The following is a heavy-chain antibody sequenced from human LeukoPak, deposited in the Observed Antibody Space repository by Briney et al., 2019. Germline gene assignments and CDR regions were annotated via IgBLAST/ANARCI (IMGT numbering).Heavy chain of an antibody. V-gene: IGHV4-59*01. CDR3: ARDLRYDSSGYYWYGMDV. J-gene: IGHJ6*02. Sequence: TSETLSLTCTVSGGSISSYYWSWIWQPPGKGLEWIGYIYYSGSTNYNPSLKSRVTISVDTSKNQFSLKLSSVTAADTAVCYCARDLRYDSSGYYWYGMDVWGQGTTVTVSS. D-gene: IGHD3-22*01. CDR2: IYYSGST. CDR1: GGSISSYY.